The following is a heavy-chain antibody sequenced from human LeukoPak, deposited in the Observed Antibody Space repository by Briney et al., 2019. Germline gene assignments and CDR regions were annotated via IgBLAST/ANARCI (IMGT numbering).Heavy chain of an antibody. CDR3: ATPRGAAASRTFDI. V-gene: IGHV4-34*01. J-gene: IGHJ3*02. CDR2: IKDSGRT. CDR1: GGSFSGYY. Sequence: SGSLSLTCGVSGGSFSGYYGSWIRQPPGEGLGWGGEIKDSGRTKGNPSLKSRGTVSIDTSKNQFSLKLNSLPAQDTALYYCATPRGAAASRTFDIWGQGTLVTVSS. D-gene: IGHD6-13*01.